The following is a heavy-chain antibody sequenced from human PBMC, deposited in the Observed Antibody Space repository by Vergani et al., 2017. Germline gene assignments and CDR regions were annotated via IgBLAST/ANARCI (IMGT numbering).Heavy chain of an antibody. CDR1: GFTFDDYA. D-gene: IGHD5-12*01. CDR2: ISWNSGSI. CDR3: AKDQGGYDLTTDY. Sequence: EVQLVESGGGLVQPGRSLRLSCAASGFTFDDYAMHWVRQAPGKGLEWVSGISWNSGSIGYADSVKGRFTISRDNSKNTLYLQMNSLRAEDTAVYYCAKDQGGYDLTTDYWGQGTLVTVSS. V-gene: IGHV3-9*01. J-gene: IGHJ4*02.